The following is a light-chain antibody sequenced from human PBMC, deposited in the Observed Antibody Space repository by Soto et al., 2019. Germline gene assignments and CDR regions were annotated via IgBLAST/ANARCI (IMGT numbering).Light chain of an antibody. V-gene: IGKV1-5*01. CDR2: HAS. CDR3: QQYRTYS. CDR1: ESISNW. Sequence: IQLTQSPTTLPASVGDGVTLTCRASESISNWLAWYQQRPGTAPKLLIYHASILETAVPSRFSGNGSGTEFTLTISSLQPGDFATYYCQQYRTYSFGQGSRVEIK. J-gene: IGKJ1*01.